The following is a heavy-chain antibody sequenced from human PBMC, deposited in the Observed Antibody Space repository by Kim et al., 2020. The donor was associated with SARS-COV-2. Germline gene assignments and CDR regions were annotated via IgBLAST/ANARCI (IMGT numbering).Heavy chain of an antibody. J-gene: IGHJ4*02. D-gene: IGHD6-13*01. Sequence: NYTPSLKSRVTRSVDTSKNQFSLKLSSVTAADTAVYYCAALHSSSWFYDYWGQGTLVTVSS. V-gene: IGHV4-34*01. CDR3: AALHSSSWFYDY.